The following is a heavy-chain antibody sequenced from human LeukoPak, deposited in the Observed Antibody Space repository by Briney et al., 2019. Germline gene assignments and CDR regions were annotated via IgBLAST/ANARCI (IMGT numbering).Heavy chain of an antibody. CDR1: GGSISSYY. D-gene: IGHD3-22*01. CDR2: IYYSGST. Sequence: SETLSLTCTVSGGSISSYYWSWIRQPPGKGLEWIGYIYYSGSTNYNPSLKSRVTISVDTSKNQFSLKLSSVTAADTAVYYCARAPLRDSSGYYYFYFGYWGQGTLVTVSS. CDR3: ARAPLRDSSGYYYFYFGY. J-gene: IGHJ4*02. V-gene: IGHV4-59*01.